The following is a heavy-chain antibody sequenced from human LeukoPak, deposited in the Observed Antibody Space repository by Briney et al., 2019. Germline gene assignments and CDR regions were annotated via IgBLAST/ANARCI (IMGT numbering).Heavy chain of an antibody. V-gene: IGHV4-39*07. D-gene: IGHD6-13*01. CDR1: GGSISSSSYH. J-gene: IGHJ3*02. CDR2: INHSGST. Sequence: PSETLSLTCTVSGGSISSSSYHWGWIRQPPGKGLEWIGEINHSGSTNYNPSLKSRVTISVDTSKNQFSLKLSSVTAADTAVYYCARVPGYSRSRGAFDIWGQGTMVTVSS. CDR3: ARVPGYSRSRGAFDI.